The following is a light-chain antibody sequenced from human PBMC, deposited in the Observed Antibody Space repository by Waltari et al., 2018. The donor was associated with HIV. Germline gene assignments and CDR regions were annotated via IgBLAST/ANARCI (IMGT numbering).Light chain of an antibody. CDR1: NSNIGAGYD. Sequence: QSVVTQPPSVSGAPGQSVTISCTGNNSNIGAGYDVYWYQQVPGTAPKLLMYVNNKRPSGVPDRFSASRSGTSASLAISGLQTGDEADYYCQSFDSGLYAWVFGGGTKLTVL. CDR2: VNN. V-gene: IGLV1-40*01. J-gene: IGLJ3*02. CDR3: QSFDSGLYAWV.